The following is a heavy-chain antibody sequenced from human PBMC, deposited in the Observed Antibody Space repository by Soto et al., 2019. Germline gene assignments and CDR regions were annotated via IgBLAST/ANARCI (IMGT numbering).Heavy chain of an antibody. Sequence: PGGSLRLSCAVSGFTFSDYYMSWIRQAPGKGLEWVSYINGSGLTVYYADSVKGRITISRDNAKNSLYLQMNSLRAEDTAVYYCARSSARPGYYGMDVWGPGTTVTVSS. V-gene: IGHV3-11*01. CDR1: GFTFSDYY. CDR3: ARSSARPGYYGMDV. CDR2: INGSGLTV. J-gene: IGHJ6*02. D-gene: IGHD3-22*01.